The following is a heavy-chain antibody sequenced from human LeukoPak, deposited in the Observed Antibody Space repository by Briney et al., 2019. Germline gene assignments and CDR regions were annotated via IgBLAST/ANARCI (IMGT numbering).Heavy chain of an antibody. J-gene: IGHJ4*02. D-gene: IGHD2/OR15-2a*01. CDR3: ARGVPSAPSAAFF. CDR2: IYYSGST. CDR1: GGSISSYH. Sequence: PSETLSLTCTVSGGSISSYHWSWIRQPPGKGLEWIGYIYYSGSTNYNPSLKSRVTISVDTSKNQFSLKLSSVTAADTAVYYCARGVPSAPSAAFFWGQGTLVTVSS. V-gene: IGHV4-59*01.